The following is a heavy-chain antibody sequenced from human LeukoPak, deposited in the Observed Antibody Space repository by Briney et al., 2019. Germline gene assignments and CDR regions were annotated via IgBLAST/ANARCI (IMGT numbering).Heavy chain of an antibody. CDR1: GFTFDDYA. CDR3: ARRSDKSGYFDY. D-gene: IGHD1-26*01. CDR2: ISWNSGSI. V-gene: IGHV3-9*03. J-gene: IGHJ4*02. Sequence: GGSLRLPCAASGFTFDDYAMHWVRQAPGKGLEWVSGISWNSGSIGYADSVKGRFTISRDNAKNSLYLQMNSLRAEDMALYYCARRSDKSGYFDYWGQGTLVTVSS.